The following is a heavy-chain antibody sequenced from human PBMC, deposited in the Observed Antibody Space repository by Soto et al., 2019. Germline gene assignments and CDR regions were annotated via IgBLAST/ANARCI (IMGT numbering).Heavy chain of an antibody. J-gene: IGHJ3*02. CDR2: ISSSGSTI. D-gene: IGHD3-10*01. CDR3: AKEIGSYADDAFDI. V-gene: IGHV3-11*01. CDR1: GFTFSDYY. Sequence: GGSLRLSCAASGFTFSDYYMSWIRQAPGKGLEWVSYISSSGSTIYYADSVKGRFTISRDNSKNTLYLQMNSLRAEDTAVYYCAKEIGSYADDAFDIWGQGTMVTVSS.